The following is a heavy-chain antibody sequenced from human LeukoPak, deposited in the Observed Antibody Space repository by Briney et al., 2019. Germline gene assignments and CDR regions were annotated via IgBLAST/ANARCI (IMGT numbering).Heavy chain of an antibody. CDR1: GGSFSGYY. V-gene: IGHV4-34*01. J-gene: IGHJ5*02. Sequence: PSETLSLTCAVYGGSFSGYYWSWIRQPPGKGLEWIGVINDSGSTNYNPSLKSRVTISVDTSKNQFSLKLSSVTAADTAVYYCARGGGILVVPAAIRPYRYNWFDPWGQGTLVTVSS. CDR3: ARGGGILVVPAAIRPYRYNWFDP. CDR2: INDSGST. D-gene: IGHD2-2*01.